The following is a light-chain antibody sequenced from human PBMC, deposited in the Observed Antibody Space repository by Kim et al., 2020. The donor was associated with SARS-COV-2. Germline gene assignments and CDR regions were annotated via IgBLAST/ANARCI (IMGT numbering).Light chain of an antibody. Sequence: EIVLTQSPATLSLSPGERATLSCRASQSVSSDLAWYQQRPGQAPRLLIYDASNRATGIPARFSGSGSGTDFTLTISSLEPEDFAVYYCQQRSSWTFGQGTQVDIK. CDR2: DAS. J-gene: IGKJ1*01. CDR1: QSVSSD. CDR3: QQRSSWT. V-gene: IGKV3-11*01.